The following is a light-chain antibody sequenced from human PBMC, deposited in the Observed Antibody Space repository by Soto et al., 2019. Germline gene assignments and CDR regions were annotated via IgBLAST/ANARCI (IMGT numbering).Light chain of an antibody. J-gene: IGKJ2*01. V-gene: IGKV3-20*01. CDR2: GAS. Sequence: EIVLTQSPGTLSLSPGERATLSCRASQSLSSNHLAWYQQKPGQAPRLLIYGASNRATGIPDRFSGSGSGTDFTLTISRLELEDFAVNSCQHYGDSPMYAFGQGTQLEIK. CDR1: QSLSSNH. CDR3: QHYGDSPMYA.